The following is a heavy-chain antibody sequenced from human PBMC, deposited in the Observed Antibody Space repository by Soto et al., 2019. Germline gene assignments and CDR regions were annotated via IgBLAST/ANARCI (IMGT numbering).Heavy chain of an antibody. V-gene: IGHV4-34*01. CDR2: INHSGIT. D-gene: IGHD2-21*02. CDR3: ARELRLRPNFDY. Sequence: QVQLQQWGAGLLKPSETLSLTCAVYGGSFSDYYWSWIRQPPGKGLEWIGEINHSGITNYNPSLKSRVTISLDMSKNRFSLKLTSVTAADTAVYDCARELRLRPNFDYWGQGTLVTVSS. J-gene: IGHJ4*02. CDR1: GGSFSDYY.